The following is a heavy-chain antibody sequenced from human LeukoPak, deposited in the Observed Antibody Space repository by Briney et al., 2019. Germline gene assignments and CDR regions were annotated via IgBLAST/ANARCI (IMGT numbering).Heavy chain of an antibody. V-gene: IGHV7-4-1*02. CDR1: GYTFTSYA. J-gene: IGHJ6*02. CDR2: INTNTGNP. Sequence: GASVKVSCKASGYTFTSYAMNWVRQAPGQGLEWMGWINTNTGNPTYAQGFTGRFVFSLDTSVSTAYLQISSLKAEDTAMYYCARVFSQAAAGTPGYYYGMDVWGQGTTVTVSS. D-gene: IGHD6-13*01. CDR3: ARVFSQAAAGTPGYYYGMDV.